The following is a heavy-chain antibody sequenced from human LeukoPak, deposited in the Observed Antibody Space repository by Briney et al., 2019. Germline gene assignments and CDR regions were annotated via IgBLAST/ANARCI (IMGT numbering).Heavy chain of an antibody. CDR1: GFTVSSNY. Sequence: PGGSLRLSCAASGFTVSSNYMSWVRQAPGKGLEWVSVIYSGGSTHYADSVKGRFTISRYNSKNTLYLQMNSLRAEDTAVYYCARRPLAAAGTPGWFDPWGQGTLVTVSS. D-gene: IGHD6-13*01. CDR2: IYSGGST. V-gene: IGHV3-66*04. CDR3: ARRPLAAAGTPGWFDP. J-gene: IGHJ5*02.